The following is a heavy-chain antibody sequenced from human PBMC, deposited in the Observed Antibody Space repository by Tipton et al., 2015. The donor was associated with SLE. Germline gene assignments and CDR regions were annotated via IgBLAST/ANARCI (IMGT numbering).Heavy chain of an antibody. Sequence: TLSLTCTVSGGSISSHCWSWIRQPPGKGLGWVGYIHYSGSTNYHPSLKSRVTISVDTSKNQFSLKLSSVTAADTAVYYCARENRYSGSYYEIDYWGQGTLVTVSS. CDR3: ARENRYSGSYYEIDY. CDR2: IHYSGST. CDR1: GGSISSHC. D-gene: IGHD1-26*01. J-gene: IGHJ4*02. V-gene: IGHV4-59*11.